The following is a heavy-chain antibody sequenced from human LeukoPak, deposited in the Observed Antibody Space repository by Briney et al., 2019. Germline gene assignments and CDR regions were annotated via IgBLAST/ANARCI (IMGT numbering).Heavy chain of an antibody. CDR1: GFTFSSYA. J-gene: IGHJ4*02. V-gene: IGHV3-23*01. D-gene: IGHD3-9*01. Sequence: GGSLRLSCATSGFTFSSYAMSWVRQAPGKGLEWVSGIGASGGSTYYADSVKGRFTISKDNSKNTLYLQMNSLRTEDTAVYYCAKAEGYDILTGLDYWGQGTLVTVSS. CDR3: AKAEGYDILTGLDY. CDR2: IGASGGST.